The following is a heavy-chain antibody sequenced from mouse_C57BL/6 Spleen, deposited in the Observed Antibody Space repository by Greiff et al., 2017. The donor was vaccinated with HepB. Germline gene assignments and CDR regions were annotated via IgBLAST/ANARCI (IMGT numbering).Heavy chain of an antibody. CDR3: ASYDYDEVFAY. CDR1: GYAFTNYL. Sequence: VKLLESGAELVRPGTSVKVSCKASGYAFTNYLIEWVKQRPGQGLEWIGVINPGSGGTNYTEKFKGKATLTADKSSSTAYMQLSSLTSEDSAVYFCASYDYDEVFAYWGQGTLVTVSA. J-gene: IGHJ3*01. D-gene: IGHD2-4*01. CDR2: INPGSGGT. V-gene: IGHV1-54*01.